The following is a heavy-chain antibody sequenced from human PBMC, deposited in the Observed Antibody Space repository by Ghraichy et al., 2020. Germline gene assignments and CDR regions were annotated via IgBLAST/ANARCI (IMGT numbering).Heavy chain of an antibody. CDR3: AREREHYYDNSGYSYYHYYMDV. CDR1: GGSISSGDSS. V-gene: IGHV4-30-4*01. CDR2: IEYSGSI. D-gene: IGHD3-22*01. Sequence: SETLSLTCTVSGGSISSGDSSWSWIRQPPGKGLEWIGFIEYSGSIHYTPSLKSRVTISVDKSNNQFSLELSSVTVADTAVYYCAREREHYYDNSGYSYYHYYMDVWGEGTTVTVSS. J-gene: IGHJ6*03.